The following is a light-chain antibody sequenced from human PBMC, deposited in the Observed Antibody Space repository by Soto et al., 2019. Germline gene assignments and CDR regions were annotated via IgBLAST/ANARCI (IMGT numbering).Light chain of an antibody. CDR3: QQSYMDPIT. Sequence: DIQMTQSPSSLSASVGNRVTITCRASQSISTYLNWYQKKPGKAPNLLIYDASRLQSGVPSRFSGSGGGTDFPLSISSVQPEDFATYFFQQSYMDPITFGQGTQLE. CDR2: DAS. V-gene: IGKV1-39*01. CDR1: QSISTY. J-gene: IGKJ5*01.